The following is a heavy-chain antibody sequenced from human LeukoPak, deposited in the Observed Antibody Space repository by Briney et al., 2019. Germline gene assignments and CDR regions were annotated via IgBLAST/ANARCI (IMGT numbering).Heavy chain of an antibody. J-gene: IGHJ6*02. CDR2: ISAYNGNT. CDR1: GYTFTSYG. D-gene: IGHD2-21*02. CDR3: AASSVVTTLKIDYYYGMDV. Sequence: ASVKVSCKASGYTFTSYGISWVRQAPGQGLEWMGWISAYNGNTNYAQKLQGRVTMTTDTSTSTAYMELRSLRSDDTAVYYCAASSVVTTLKIDYYYGMDVWGQGTTVTVSS. V-gene: IGHV1-18*01.